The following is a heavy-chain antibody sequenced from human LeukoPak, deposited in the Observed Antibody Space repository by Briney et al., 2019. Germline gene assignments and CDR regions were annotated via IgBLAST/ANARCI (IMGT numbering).Heavy chain of an antibody. Sequence: PGGSLRLSCAASGFTFSSYEINWVRQVPGKGLEWVAHISGSGSTSYYAESVKGRFTISRDNPKNSLFLQMNSLTAEDTATYYCARDAFGSSWYIDFWGRGTLVTVSS. V-gene: IGHV3-48*03. J-gene: IGHJ4*02. CDR3: ARDAFGSSWYIDF. D-gene: IGHD6-13*01. CDR2: ISGSGSTS. CDR1: GFTFSSYE.